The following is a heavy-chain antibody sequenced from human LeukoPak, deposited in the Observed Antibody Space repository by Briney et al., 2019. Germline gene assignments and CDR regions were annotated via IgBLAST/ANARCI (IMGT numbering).Heavy chain of an antibody. CDR2: ISWNSGSI. V-gene: IGHV3-9*01. D-gene: IGHD6-13*01. J-gene: IGHJ4*02. CDR3: AKDGRIAAAYFDY. Sequence: GGSLRLSCAASGFTFDDYAMHWVRQAPGKGLEWVSGISWNSGSIGYADSVKGRCTISRDNAKNSLYLQMNSLRAEDTALYYCAKDGRIAAAYFDYWGQGTLVTVSS. CDR1: GFTFDDYA.